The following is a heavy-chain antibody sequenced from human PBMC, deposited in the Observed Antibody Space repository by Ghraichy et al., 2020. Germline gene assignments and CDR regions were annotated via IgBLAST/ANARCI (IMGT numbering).Heavy chain of an antibody. CDR1: GFTFSSYA. Sequence: GESLNISCAASGFTFSSYAMSWVRQAPGKGLEWVSGVSGSGGSTYYADSVKGRFTITRDNSKNTLYLQMNSLRAEDTAVYYCAKGSEGRGWYYFDYWGQGTLVTVSS. D-gene: IGHD6-19*01. CDR3: AKGSEGRGWYYFDY. CDR2: VSGSGGST. V-gene: IGHV3-23*01. J-gene: IGHJ4*02.